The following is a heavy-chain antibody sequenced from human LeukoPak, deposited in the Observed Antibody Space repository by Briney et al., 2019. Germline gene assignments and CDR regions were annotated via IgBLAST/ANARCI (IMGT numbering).Heavy chain of an antibody. J-gene: IGHJ4*02. V-gene: IGHV3-23*01. D-gene: IGHD3-16*01. CDR3: AKAGGSYYFDC. Sequence: QPGGSLRLSCAASGFTFSSYTMRWVRQAPGKGLEWVSTSGSGGGTYYADSVKGRFTISRDNSKNTLYLQLNGLRAEDTAVYYCAKAGGSYYFDCWGQGTLVTVSS. CDR2: SGSGGGT. CDR1: GFTFSSYT.